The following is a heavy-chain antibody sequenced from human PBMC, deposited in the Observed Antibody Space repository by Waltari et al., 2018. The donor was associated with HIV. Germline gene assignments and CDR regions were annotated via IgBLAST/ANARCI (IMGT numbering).Heavy chain of an antibody. CDR3: ARDDRLGVAGTGGPFDF. V-gene: IGHV4-39*02. Sequence: QVQLQESGPGLVKPSETLSLTCTVSGPSISIDSHYWGWVRQPPGKGLEWIGNIFHSGSTYYNPSLRSRVTISVDTSRKQFSLKLTSVTAADTAVYFCARDDRLGVAGTGGPFDFWGQGTPVIVSS. CDR1: GPSISIDSHY. CDR2: IFHSGST. J-gene: IGHJ4*02. D-gene: IGHD6-19*01.